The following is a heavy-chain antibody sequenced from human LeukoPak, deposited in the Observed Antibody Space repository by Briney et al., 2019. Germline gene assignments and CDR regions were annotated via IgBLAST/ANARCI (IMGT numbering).Heavy chain of an antibody. J-gene: IGHJ4*02. D-gene: IGHD3-16*01. V-gene: IGHV3-64*01. Sequence: PGGSLRLSCAASGFTFSSYAMHWVRQAPGKGLEYVSAISSNGGSTYYANSVKGRFTISRDNSKNTLYLQMGSLRAEDMAVYYCARGSPISGFVDYWGQGTLVTVSS. CDR2: ISSNGGST. CDR1: GFTFSSYA. CDR3: ARGSPISGFVDY.